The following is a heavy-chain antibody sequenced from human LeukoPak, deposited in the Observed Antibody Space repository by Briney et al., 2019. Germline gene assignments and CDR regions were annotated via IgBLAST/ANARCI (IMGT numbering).Heavy chain of an antibody. Sequence: ASVKVSCKASGYTFTGYYLHWVRQAPGQGPEWMGRINPNSGGTNYAQKFQGRVTMTRDTSINTAYMELSRLRSDDTAVYYCARETKLEWLLIFHYWGQGTLVTVSS. CDR1: GYTFTGYY. CDR3: ARETKLEWLLIFHY. CDR2: INPNSGGT. V-gene: IGHV1-2*06. D-gene: IGHD3-3*01. J-gene: IGHJ4*02.